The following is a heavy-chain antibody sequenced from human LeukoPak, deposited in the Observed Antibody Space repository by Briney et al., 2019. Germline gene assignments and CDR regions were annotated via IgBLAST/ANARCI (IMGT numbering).Heavy chain of an antibody. Sequence: SETLSLTCAVYGGSFNCYYWSWIRQPPGKGLEWIGCIYYSWSTNYNPSLKSRVTISVDTSKNQFSLKLSSVTAADTAVYYCARGRGSYAQDAFDIWGQGTMVTVSS. V-gene: IGHV4-59*01. CDR3: ARGRGSYAQDAFDI. D-gene: IGHD1-26*01. CDR2: IYYSWST. CDR1: GGSFNCYY. J-gene: IGHJ3*02.